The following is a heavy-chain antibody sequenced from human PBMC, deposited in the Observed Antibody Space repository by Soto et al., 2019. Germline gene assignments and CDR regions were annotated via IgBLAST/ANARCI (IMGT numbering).Heavy chain of an antibody. Sequence: QVQLVQSGAEVKKPGSSVKVSCKASGGTFSTSTFTWVRQAPGQGLEWMGRTIPLLNVADYAQDFQGRLTITEDNSTSTTYMELTSLTSKDTAVYYCARDSPIGSTFSGYDAIDSWGQGTLVTVSS. D-gene: IGHD5-12*01. CDR3: ARDSPIGSTFSGYDAIDS. V-gene: IGHV1-69*08. CDR1: GGTFSTST. CDR2: TIPLLNVA. J-gene: IGHJ4*02.